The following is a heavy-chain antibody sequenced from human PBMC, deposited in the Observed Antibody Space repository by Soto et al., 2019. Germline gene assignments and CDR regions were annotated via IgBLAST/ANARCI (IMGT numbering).Heavy chain of an antibody. V-gene: IGHV1-69*01. Sequence: QVQLVQSGAEVKKPGSSVKVSCKASVGTFSSYAISWVRQAPGQGLEWMGGIIPIFGTANYAQKFQGRVKITADESTSTAYMELSSLRSEDTAVYYCARRREGRYYYYGMDVWGQGTKVTVSS. J-gene: IGHJ6*02. CDR2: IIPIFGTA. CDR1: VGTFSSYA. CDR3: ARRREGRYYYYGMDV.